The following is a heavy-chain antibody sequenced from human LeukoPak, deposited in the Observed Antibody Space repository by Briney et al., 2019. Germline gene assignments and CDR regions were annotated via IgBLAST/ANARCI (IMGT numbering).Heavy chain of an antibody. D-gene: IGHD3-9*01. CDR2: ISSSSSYI. CDR3: ARHPTYGSFYDILPGYYPHFAY. V-gene: IGHV3-21*01. J-gene: IGHJ4*02. CDR1: GFTFSSYS. Sequence: PGGSLRLSCAASGFTFSSYSMNWVRQARGKGLEWVSSISSSSSYIYYADSVKGRFNMSRENAKNSLYLQMNSLTAEDTAVYYCARHPTYGSFYDILPGYYPHFAYWGQGTLVTVSS.